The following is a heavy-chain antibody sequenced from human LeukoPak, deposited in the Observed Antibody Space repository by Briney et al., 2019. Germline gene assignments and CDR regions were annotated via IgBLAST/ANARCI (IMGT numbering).Heavy chain of an antibody. Sequence: QTGGSLRLSCAASGFTFDDYAMHWVRQAPGKGLEWVSGISWNSGSIGYADSVKGRFTISRDNAKNSLYLQMNSLRAEDMALYYCAKDQNGSGSPITSGGGLDYWGQGTLVTVSS. CDR3: AKDQNGSGSPITSGGGLDY. V-gene: IGHV3-9*03. CDR1: GFTFDDYA. D-gene: IGHD3-10*01. J-gene: IGHJ4*02. CDR2: ISWNSGSI.